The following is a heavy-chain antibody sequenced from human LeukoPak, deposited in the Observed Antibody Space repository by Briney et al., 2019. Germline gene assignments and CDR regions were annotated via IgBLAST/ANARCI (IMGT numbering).Heavy chain of an antibody. Sequence: SVKVSCKASGGTFSSYAISWVRQAPGQGLEWMGRIIPIFGIANYAQKFQGRVTITADKSTSTAYMELSSLRSEDTAVYYCPRPKNYYYDCSGYSFDYWGQGTLVTVSS. D-gene: IGHD3-22*01. CDR1: GGTFSSYA. CDR3: PRPKNYYYDCSGYSFDY. V-gene: IGHV1-69*04. J-gene: IGHJ4*02. CDR2: IIPIFGIA.